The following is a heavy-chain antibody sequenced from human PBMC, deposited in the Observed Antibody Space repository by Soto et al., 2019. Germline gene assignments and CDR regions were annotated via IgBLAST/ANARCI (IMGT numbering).Heavy chain of an antibody. J-gene: IGHJ6*02. Sequence: PSQTLSLTCVISGDSVSSNSAAWNWIRQSPSRGLEWLGRTYYRSKWYNDYAVSVKSRITINPDTSKNQFSLQLNSVTPEDTAVYYCARVIVVVPAAIRDYYYYGMGVWGQGTTVTVSS. V-gene: IGHV6-1*01. CDR3: ARVIVVVPAAIRDYYYYGMGV. D-gene: IGHD2-2*01. CDR2: TYYRSKWYN. CDR1: GDSVSSNSAA.